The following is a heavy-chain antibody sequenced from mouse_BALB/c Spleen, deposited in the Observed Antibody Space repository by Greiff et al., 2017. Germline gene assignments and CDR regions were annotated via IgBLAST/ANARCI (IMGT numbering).Heavy chain of an antibody. D-gene: IGHD1-1*01. CDR3: AREYGSSYQGFAY. CDR1: GFTFSSYA. CDR2: ISSGGST. V-gene: IGHV5-6-5*01. Sequence: EVKLEESGGGLVKPGGSLKLSCAASGFTFSSYAMSWVRQTPEKRLEWVASISSGGSTYYPDSVKGRFTISRDNARNILYLQMSSLRSEDTAMYYCAREYGSSYQGFAYWGQGTLVTVSA. J-gene: IGHJ3*01.